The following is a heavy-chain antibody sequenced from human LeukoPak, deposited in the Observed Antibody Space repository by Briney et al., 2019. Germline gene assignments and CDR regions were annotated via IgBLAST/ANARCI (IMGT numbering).Heavy chain of an antibody. CDR3: ARGDGYSGYDEFDY. Sequence: GGSLRLSCAASGFTFSSYSMNWVRQAPGKGLEWLSYISSGSSIIYYADSVKGRFTISRDTAKNSLYLQMNSLRDGDTAVYYCARGDGYSGYDEFDYWGQGTLVTVSS. J-gene: IGHJ4*02. V-gene: IGHV3-48*02. CDR2: ISSGSSII. D-gene: IGHD5-12*01. CDR1: GFTFSSYS.